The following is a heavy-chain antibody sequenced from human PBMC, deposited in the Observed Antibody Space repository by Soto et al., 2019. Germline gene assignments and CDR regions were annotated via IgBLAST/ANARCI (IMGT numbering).Heavy chain of an antibody. CDR1: GGTFSTST. V-gene: IGHV1-69*08. CDR3: ARAVAGTSILDS. J-gene: IGHJ4*02. D-gene: IGHD6-19*01. Sequence: QVQLVQSGAEMKKPGSSVKISCQASGGTFSTSTISWVRQAPGQGLEWMGRTIPIVDRAIYAHKFQGRVTVARGKTNSPVLLEMFSLRSDDTAVYYCARAVAGTSILDSWGQGTLVTVSS. CDR2: TIPIVDRA.